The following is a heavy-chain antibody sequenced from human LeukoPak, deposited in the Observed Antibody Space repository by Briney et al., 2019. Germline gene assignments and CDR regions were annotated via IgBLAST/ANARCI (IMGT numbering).Heavy chain of an antibody. Sequence: GGSLRLSCAASGFTVSSNYMNWVRQAPGMGLEWVSVIYSGGSTYYADSVKGRFTISRDNSKNTLYLQMNSLRAEDTAVYYCAKEGKYGSGSYRDWGQGTLVTVSS. D-gene: IGHD3-10*01. CDR3: AKEGKYGSGSYRD. V-gene: IGHV3-53*01. J-gene: IGHJ4*02. CDR2: IYSGGST. CDR1: GFTVSSNY.